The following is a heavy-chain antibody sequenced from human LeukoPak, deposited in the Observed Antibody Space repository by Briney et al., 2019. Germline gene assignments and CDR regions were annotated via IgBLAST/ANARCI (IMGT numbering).Heavy chain of an antibody. CDR2: IYYSGST. V-gene: IGHV4-30-4*01. D-gene: IGHD3-9*01. CDR1: GGSISSGDYY. CDR3: ARDMILTGSYDY. Sequence: SQTLSLTCTVSGGSISSGDYYWSWIRQPPGKGLEWIGYIYYSGSTYYNPSLKSRVIISVDTSKTQFSLKLSSVTAADTAVYYCARDMILTGSYDYWGQGTLVTVSS. J-gene: IGHJ4*02.